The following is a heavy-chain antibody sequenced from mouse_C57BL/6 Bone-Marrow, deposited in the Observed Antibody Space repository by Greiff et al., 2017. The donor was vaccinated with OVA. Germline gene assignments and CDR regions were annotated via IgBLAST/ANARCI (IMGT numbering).Heavy chain of an antibody. CDR2: IDPEDGET. Sequence: EVQLQQSGAELVKPGASVKLSCTASGFNIKDYYMHWVKQRTEQGLEWIGRIDPEDGETKYAPKFPGKATITADTSSNTAYLQLSSLTSEDTAVYYCAVGYCDYWGQGTTRTVSS. CDR1: GFNIKDYY. CDR3: AVGYCDY. J-gene: IGHJ2*01. V-gene: IGHV14-2*01.